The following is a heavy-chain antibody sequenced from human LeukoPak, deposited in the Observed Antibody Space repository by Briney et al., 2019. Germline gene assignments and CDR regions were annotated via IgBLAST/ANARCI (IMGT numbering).Heavy chain of an antibody. CDR2: IIPIFGTA. D-gene: IGHD6-19*01. CDR1: GGTFSSYA. Sequence: SVKVSCKASGGTFSSYAISWVRQAPGQGLEWMGGIIPIFGTANYAQKFQGRVTITADESTSTAYMELSSLRSEDTAVYYCARRSSGWYPHNWFDPWGQGTLVTVSS. CDR3: ARRSSGWYPHNWFDP. J-gene: IGHJ5*02. V-gene: IGHV1-69*13.